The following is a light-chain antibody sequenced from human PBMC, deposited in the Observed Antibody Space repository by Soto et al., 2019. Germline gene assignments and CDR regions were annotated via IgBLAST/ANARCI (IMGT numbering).Light chain of an antibody. J-gene: IGLJ3*02. CDR3: CIYTGTSWV. CDR2: DVS. Sequence: QCVLTQPASVSGSPGQSITISCTGTFSDINTYNFVSWFRQHPGKAPKLMIYDVSSRPSGVSDRFSGSKSGKTASLTISGLQAEDEADYYCCIYTGTSWVLGGGTKLTVL. CDR1: FSDINTYNF. V-gene: IGLV2-14*01.